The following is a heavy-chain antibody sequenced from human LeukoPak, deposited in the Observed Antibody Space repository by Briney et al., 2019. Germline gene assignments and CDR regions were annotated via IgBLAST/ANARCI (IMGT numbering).Heavy chain of an antibody. CDR2: IRSKAYGGTT. CDR3: TTEDYYGMDV. V-gene: IGHV3-49*04. J-gene: IGHJ6*02. Sequence: GGSLRLSCTASGFTFGDYDMSGVRQAPGKGLEWVGFIRSKAYGGTTEYAASVKGRFTISRDDSKSIAYLQMNSLKTEDTAVYYCTTEDYYGMDVWGQGTTVTVSS. CDR1: GFTFGDYD.